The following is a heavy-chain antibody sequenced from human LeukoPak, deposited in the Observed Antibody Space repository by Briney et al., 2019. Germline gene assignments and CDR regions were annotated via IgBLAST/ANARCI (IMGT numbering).Heavy chain of an antibody. CDR3: ARVVGEMATTTFDY. V-gene: IGHV4-38-2*02. Sequence: SETLSLTCTVSGYSISTAYYWGWIRQPPGKGLEWIGSIYHSGNTHYNPSLKSRVTISVDTSKNQFSLKLSSVAAADTAVYYCARVVGEMATTTFDYWGQGTLVTVSS. CDR1: GYSISTAYY. J-gene: IGHJ4*02. CDR2: IYHSGNT. D-gene: IGHD5-24*01.